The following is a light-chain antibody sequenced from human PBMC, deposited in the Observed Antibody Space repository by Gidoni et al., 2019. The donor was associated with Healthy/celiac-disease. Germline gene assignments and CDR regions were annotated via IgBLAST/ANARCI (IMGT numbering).Light chain of an antibody. CDR2: KAS. J-gene: IGKJ1*01. V-gene: IGKV1-5*03. CDR1: QSITIW. CDR3: QQYISYPWT. Sequence: DIQMTQSPSTLSASVGDRVTIACRASQSITIWLAWYQQKPGKAPKVLIYKASSLESGGPSRFSGSGSGTEFTLTISSLQPDDFATYYCQQYISYPWTFGQGTKVEIK.